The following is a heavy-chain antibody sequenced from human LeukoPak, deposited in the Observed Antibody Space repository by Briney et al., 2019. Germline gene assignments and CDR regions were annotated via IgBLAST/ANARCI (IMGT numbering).Heavy chain of an antibody. CDR3: ARVVGASIDY. J-gene: IGHJ4*02. CDR1: GGTISSYY. V-gene: IGHV4-4*07. D-gene: IGHD1-26*01. Sequence: PSQTLSLTCTVSGGTISSYYWSWIRQPAGPGLEWMGRIYTSGSTNYNPSLKSRVTMSVDTSKNQCSLKLSSVTAADTAVYYCARVVGASIDYWGQGTLVTVSS. CDR2: IYTSGST.